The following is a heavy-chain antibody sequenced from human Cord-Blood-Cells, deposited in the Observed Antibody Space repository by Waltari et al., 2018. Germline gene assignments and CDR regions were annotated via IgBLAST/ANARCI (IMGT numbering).Heavy chain of an antibody. Sequence: QVQLVQSGAEVKKPGASAKVSCKASGYTFTRYYTPWCLQAPGQGLEWMGIINPSGGSTSYAQKFQGRVTMTRDTSTSTVYMELSSLRSEDTAVYYCARASPHGSYLFYWGQGTLVTVSS. CDR1: GYTFTRYY. D-gene: IGHD1-26*01. J-gene: IGHJ4*02. V-gene: IGHV1-46*01. CDR2: INPSGGST. CDR3: ARASPHGSYLFY.